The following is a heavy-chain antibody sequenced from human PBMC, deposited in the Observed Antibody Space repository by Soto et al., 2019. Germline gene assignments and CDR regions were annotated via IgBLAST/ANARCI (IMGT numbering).Heavy chain of an antibody. CDR2: IYHSGST. J-gene: IGHJ6*02. CDR3: ARPGAAGYYYGMDV. D-gene: IGHD6-13*01. V-gene: IGHV4-4*02. Sequence: SETLSLTCTVSGGSISSYYWSWVRQPPGKGLEWIGEIYHSGSTNYNPSLKSRVTISVDKSKNQFSLKLSSVTAADTAVYYCARPGAAGYYYGMDVWGQGTTVTVSS. CDR1: GGSISSYY.